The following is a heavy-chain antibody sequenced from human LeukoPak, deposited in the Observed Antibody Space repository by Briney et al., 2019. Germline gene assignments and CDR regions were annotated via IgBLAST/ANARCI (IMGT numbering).Heavy chain of an antibody. J-gene: IGHJ4*02. CDR1: GFTFSSYG. CDR3: AKDLMVRGVISFDY. D-gene: IGHD3-10*01. V-gene: IGHV3-30*18. CDR2: ISYDGSNK. Sequence: PGGSLRLSCVASGFTFSSYGMHWVRQAPGKGLEWVAVISYDGSNKYYADSVKGRFTISRDNSKNTLYLQMNSLRAEDTAVYYCAKDLMVRGVISFDYWGQGTLVTVSS.